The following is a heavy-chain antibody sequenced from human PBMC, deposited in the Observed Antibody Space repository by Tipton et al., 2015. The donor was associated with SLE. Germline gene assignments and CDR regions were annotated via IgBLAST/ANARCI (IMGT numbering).Heavy chain of an antibody. V-gene: IGHV1-2*06. CDR2: INPNSGGT. CDR3: ARAWDYDSSVYYYLYYYYYGMYV. J-gene: IGHJ6*02. Sequence: QLVQSGAEVKKPGASVKVSCKASGYTFTGYYMHWVRQAPGQGLEWMGRINPNSGGTNYAQKFQGRVTMTRDTSISTAYMELSRLGSDDTAVYYCARAWDYDSSVYYYLYYYYYGMYVWCQGTTVTVPS. CDR1: GYTFTGYY. D-gene: IGHD3-22*01.